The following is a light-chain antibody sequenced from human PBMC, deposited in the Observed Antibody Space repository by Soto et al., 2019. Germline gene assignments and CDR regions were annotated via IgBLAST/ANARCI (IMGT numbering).Light chain of an antibody. Sequence: DIQMTQSPSTLSASVGDRVTITCRASHNLDKWLAWYQQKPGKAPKLLIYEASSLQSGVSSRFSGSGSGTEFTLTITSLQPDDFATYYCQQYNTFLTFGGGTKVEIK. J-gene: IGKJ4*01. CDR1: HNLDKW. CDR2: EAS. V-gene: IGKV1-5*03. CDR3: QQYNTFLT.